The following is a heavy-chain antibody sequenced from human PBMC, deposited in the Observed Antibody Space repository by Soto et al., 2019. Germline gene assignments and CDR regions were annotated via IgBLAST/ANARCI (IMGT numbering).Heavy chain of an antibody. D-gene: IGHD6-19*01. V-gene: IGHV3-21*01. Sequence: EVTVVESGGGLVKPGGSLRLSCAASGFSFKTYNMNWVRQAPGTGLEWVSSISGSGSDIFYADSVKGRFPITRDNARNSVYLEMKSLRGEDTAVYYCARDVPGAGKNDYDGMDVWGQVTTGTVS. CDR3: ARDVPGAGKNDYDGMDV. CDR2: ISGSGSDI. CDR1: GFSFKTYN. J-gene: IGHJ6*01.